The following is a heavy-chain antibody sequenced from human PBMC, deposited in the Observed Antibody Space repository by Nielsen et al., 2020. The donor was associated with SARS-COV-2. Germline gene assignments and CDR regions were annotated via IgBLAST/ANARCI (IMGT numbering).Heavy chain of an antibody. J-gene: IGHJ4*02. D-gene: IGHD2-2*01. CDR1: GFTFSDYA. CDR3: ARGVLDY. Sequence: GGSLRLSCAASGFTFSDYAMAWVRQAPGKGPEWVAYISSDSSWKQYADSVKGRVSISRDNAKKSLDLQMNSLRGEDTAVYYCARGVLDYWGQGALVTVSS. V-gene: IGHV3-48*01. CDR2: ISSDSSWK.